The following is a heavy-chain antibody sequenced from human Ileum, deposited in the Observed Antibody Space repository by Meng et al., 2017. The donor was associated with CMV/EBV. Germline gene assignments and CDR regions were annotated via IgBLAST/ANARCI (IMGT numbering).Heavy chain of an antibody. Sequence: LSCAASGFPFSSYPMHWVRQAPGKGLEWVSHISGSGSTTYYADSVKGRFTISRDNSKNTLYLQMNSLRAEDTAVYYCAKALVSYTYDYWGQGTLVTVSS. CDR3: AKALVSYTYDY. V-gene: IGHV3-23*01. D-gene: IGHD3-16*02. CDR2: ISGSGSTT. CDR1: GFPFSSYP. J-gene: IGHJ4*02.